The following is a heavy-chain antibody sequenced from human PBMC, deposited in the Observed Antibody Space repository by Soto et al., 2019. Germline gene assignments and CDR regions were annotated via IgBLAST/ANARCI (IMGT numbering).Heavy chain of an antibody. Sequence: GGSLRLSCAASGFTLSSYAMSWVRQTPVKGLEWVSSITGTGSGTYYSDSVEGRFTISRDNSKNTLFLHMNSLRAEDTAVYYCAKYTSGWDFDFWGQGTLVT. D-gene: IGHD6-19*01. V-gene: IGHV3-23*01. J-gene: IGHJ4*02. CDR1: GFTLSSYA. CDR3: AKYTSGWDFDF. CDR2: ITGTGSGT.